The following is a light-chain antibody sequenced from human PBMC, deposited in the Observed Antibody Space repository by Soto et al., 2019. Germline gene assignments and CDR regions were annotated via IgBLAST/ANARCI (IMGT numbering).Light chain of an antibody. CDR2: AAS. V-gene: IGKV1-12*01. CDR1: QGISSR. J-gene: IGKJ4*01. Sequence: DVQMTQSPSSVSASVGDRVTITCRASQGISSRLAWYQQKPGKTPNLLIYAASSLQSGVPSRFSGSGSETDFTLTIGSLQPEDFATYYCQQSNSFPLTFGGGTKVEIK. CDR3: QQSNSFPLT.